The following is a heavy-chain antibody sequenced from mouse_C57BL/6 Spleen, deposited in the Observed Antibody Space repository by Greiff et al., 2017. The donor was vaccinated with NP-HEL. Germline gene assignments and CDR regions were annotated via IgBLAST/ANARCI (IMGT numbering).Heavy chain of an antibody. CDR1: GFSLTSYG. CDR2: IWSGGST. Sequence: VMLVESGPGLVQPSQSLSITCTVSGFSLTSYGVHWVRQSPGKGLEWLGVIWSGGSTDYNAAFISRLSISKDNSKSQVFFKMNSLQADDTAIYYCARKRKLGRDAMDYWGQGTSVTVSS. CDR3: ARKRKLGRDAMDY. J-gene: IGHJ4*01. V-gene: IGHV2-2*01. D-gene: IGHD4-1*01.